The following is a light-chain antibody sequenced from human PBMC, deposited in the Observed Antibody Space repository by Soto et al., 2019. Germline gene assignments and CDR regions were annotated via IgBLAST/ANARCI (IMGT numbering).Light chain of an antibody. V-gene: IGKV3-20*01. CDR3: QHYGRSTPVYT. Sequence: PGERATLSCRASQSVYTNYLAWYQQKPGQAPRLLIYGASRRATGIPDRFSGSGSGTDFTLTISRLEPEDFAVYYCQHYGRSTPVYTFGQGTKLEIK. CDR1: QSVYTNY. CDR2: GAS. J-gene: IGKJ2*01.